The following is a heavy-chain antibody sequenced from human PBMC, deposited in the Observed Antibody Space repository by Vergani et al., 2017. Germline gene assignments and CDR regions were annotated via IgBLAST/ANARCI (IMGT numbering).Heavy chain of an antibody. CDR3: ARQVGVVISVAGYMDV. CDR2: IYPGDSDT. CDR1: GYSFTSYW. Sequence: EVQLVQSGAEVKKPGESLKISCKGSGYSFTSYWIGWVRQMPGKGLEWMGIIYPGDSDTRYSPSFEGQVTISADKSISTAYLQWSSLKASDTAMYYCARQVGVVISVAGYMDVWGKGTTVTVSS. D-gene: IGHD3-22*01. V-gene: IGHV5-51*01. J-gene: IGHJ6*03.